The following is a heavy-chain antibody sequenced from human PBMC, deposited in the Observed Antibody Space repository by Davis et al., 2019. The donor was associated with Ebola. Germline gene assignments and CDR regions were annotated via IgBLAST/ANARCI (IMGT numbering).Heavy chain of an antibody. CDR2: ITGSGSKT. V-gene: IGHV3-23*01. J-gene: IGHJ5*02. D-gene: IGHD4-23*01. Sequence: PGGSLRLSCEASGFTFRYYAMTWVRQAPGKGLEWVSAITGSGSKTDYSDSVKGRYTISRDNSSDTLYLQIYILRADDTAVYYCAKESRWYGGYYFDTWGRGTLVTVSS. CDR1: GFTFRYYA. CDR3: AKESRWYGGYYFDT.